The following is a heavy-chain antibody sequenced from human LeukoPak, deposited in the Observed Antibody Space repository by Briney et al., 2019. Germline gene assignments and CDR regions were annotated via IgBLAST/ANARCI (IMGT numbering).Heavy chain of an antibody. CDR3: AKGWAATHTKYCQH. Sequence: PGGSLRLSCAASGFTFSSYAMSWVRQAPGKGLEWVSAISGSGGSTYYAESVKGRFTISRDNSKNTLYLQMNSLRAEDTAVYYCAKGWAATHTKYCQHWGQGTLVTVSS. CDR1: GFTFSSYA. V-gene: IGHV3-23*01. J-gene: IGHJ1*01. D-gene: IGHD2-15*01. CDR2: ISGSGGST.